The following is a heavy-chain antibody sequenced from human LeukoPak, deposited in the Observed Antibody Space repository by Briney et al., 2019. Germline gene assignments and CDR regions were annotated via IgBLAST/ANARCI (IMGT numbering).Heavy chain of an antibody. V-gene: IGHV3-7*01. CDR1: GFTFSSYW. J-gene: IGHJ4*02. D-gene: IGHD4-23*01. Sequence: GGSLRLSCAASGFTFSSYWMSWVRQAPGKGLEWVANIKQDGSEKYYVDSVKGRFTISRDNAKNSLYLQMNGLRAEDTAVYYCARVSTVVTRPYYFDYWGQGTLVTVSS. CDR2: IKQDGSEK. CDR3: ARVSTVVTRPYYFDY.